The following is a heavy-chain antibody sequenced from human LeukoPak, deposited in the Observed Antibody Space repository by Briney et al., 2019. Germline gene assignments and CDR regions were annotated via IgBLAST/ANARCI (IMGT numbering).Heavy chain of an antibody. CDR1: AFTFSDYS. V-gene: IGHV3-48*01. CDR3: ARDRLTSGSYFFDY. D-gene: IGHD1-26*01. J-gene: IGHJ4*02. CDR2: ISGRSSTI. Sequence: GGSLRLSCAASAFTFSDYSMNWVRQAPGQGLEWISYISGRSSTIYYADSVRGRFTISRDNAKNSMYLQMNSLRAEDTAVYYCARDRLTSGSYFFDYWGQGTLVTVSS.